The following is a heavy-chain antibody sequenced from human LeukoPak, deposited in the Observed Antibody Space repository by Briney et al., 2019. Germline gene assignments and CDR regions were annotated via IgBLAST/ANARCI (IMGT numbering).Heavy chain of an antibody. CDR2: IRYDGSNK. D-gene: IGHD3-9*01. J-gene: IGHJ6*03. Sequence: SGGSLRLSCAASGFTFSSYAMHWVRQAPGKGLERVAFIRYDGSNKYYADSVKGRFTISRDNSKNTLYLQMNSLRAEDTAVCYCAKPSRRYDILTGYGDYYYNYYMDVWGKGTTVTISS. V-gene: IGHV3-30*02. CDR1: GFTFSSYA. CDR3: AKPSRRYDILTGYGDYYYNYYMDV.